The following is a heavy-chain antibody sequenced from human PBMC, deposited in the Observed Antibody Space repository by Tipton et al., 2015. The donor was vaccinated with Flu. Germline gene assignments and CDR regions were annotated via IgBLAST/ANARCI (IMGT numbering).Heavy chain of an antibody. V-gene: IGHV4-38-2*01. J-gene: IGHJ4*02. Sequence: TLSLTCSVSGDSVASDYYWGWIRQSPGKGLEWIGNSYHSGNTYYNPTLKSRVTISVDRSKNQFSLKLSSVTAADTAVYYCARPGSSVGGYYGDHWGQGTRVTGAS. CDR1: GDSVASDYY. CDR2: SYHSGNT. CDR3: ARPGSSVGGYYGDH. D-gene: IGHD3-10*01.